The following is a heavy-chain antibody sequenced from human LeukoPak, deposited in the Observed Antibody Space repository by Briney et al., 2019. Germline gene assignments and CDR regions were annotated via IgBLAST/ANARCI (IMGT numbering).Heavy chain of an antibody. CDR2: MNPNSGNT. Sequence: ASVKVSCKASGGTFSSYAIDWVRQATGQGLEWMGWMNPNSGNTGYAQKFQGRVTMTRNTSISTAYMELSSLRSEDTAVYYCAYDSSGYYPSYWGQGTLVTVSS. J-gene: IGHJ4*02. CDR3: AYDSSGYYPSY. V-gene: IGHV1-8*02. D-gene: IGHD3-22*01. CDR1: GGTFSSYA.